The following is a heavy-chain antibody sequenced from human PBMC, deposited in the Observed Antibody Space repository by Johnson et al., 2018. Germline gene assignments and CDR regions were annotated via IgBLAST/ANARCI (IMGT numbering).Heavy chain of an antibody. J-gene: IGHJ5*02. CDR2: MNPGSGKT. Sequence: QVQLVQSGAEVRKPGASVKVSCKASGYTFTSYDINWVRQATGQGFEWMGWMNPGSGKTGFAQKFQGRVTLTGDTSINTADMGVSNLGFDDTAVYYCAREVLTAAVTSWGQGTLVTVSS. V-gene: IGHV1-8*01. D-gene: IGHD6-13*01. CDR3: AREVLTAAVTS. CDR1: GYTFTSYD.